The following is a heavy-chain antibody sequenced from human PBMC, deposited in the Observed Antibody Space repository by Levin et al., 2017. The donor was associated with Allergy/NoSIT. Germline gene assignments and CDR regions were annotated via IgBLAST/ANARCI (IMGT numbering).Heavy chain of an antibody. Sequence: GSLRLSCAASGFTFSSYAMSWVRQAPGKGLEWVSAITGGGGSTEYADSVKGRFTISRDNSKNTLYLQMNNLRAEDTAVYYCAKGSRDISGYYFDYWGQGTLVTVSS. CDR2: ITGGGGST. D-gene: IGHD3-22*01. J-gene: IGHJ4*02. V-gene: IGHV3-23*01. CDR1: GFTFSSYA. CDR3: AKGSRDISGYYFDY.